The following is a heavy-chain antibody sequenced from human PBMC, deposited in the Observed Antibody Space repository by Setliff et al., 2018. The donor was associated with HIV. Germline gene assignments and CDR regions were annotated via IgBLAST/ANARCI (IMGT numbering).Heavy chain of an antibody. J-gene: IGHJ4*02. CDR3: ARHFYGYYGSNGLPIQY. Sequence: PSETLSLTCTVSGASITTDTYCWGWIRQTPGQGLEWIGTVCYSGGTYYNPSLMGRVTISIDTSKNQFSLNLSSVAAADTAVYYCARHFYGYYGSNGLPIQYWGQGTLVTVSS. CDR2: VCYSGGT. CDR1: GASITTDTYC. V-gene: IGHV4-39*01. D-gene: IGHD3-22*01.